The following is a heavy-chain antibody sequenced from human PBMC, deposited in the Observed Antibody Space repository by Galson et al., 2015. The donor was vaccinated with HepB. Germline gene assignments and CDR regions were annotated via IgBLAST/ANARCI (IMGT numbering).Heavy chain of an antibody. Sequence: SVKVSCKASGYTFTSYGISWVRQAPGQGLEWMGWISAYNGNTNYAQKLQGRVTMTTDTSTSTAYMELRSLRSDDTAVYYCARDLPRSDYCSGGSCKTCYYYDGMDVWGQGTTVTVSS. CDR3: ARDLPRSDYCSGGSCKTCYYYDGMDV. J-gene: IGHJ6*02. CDR2: ISAYNGNT. CDR1: GYTFTSYG. V-gene: IGHV1-18*01. D-gene: IGHD2-15*01.